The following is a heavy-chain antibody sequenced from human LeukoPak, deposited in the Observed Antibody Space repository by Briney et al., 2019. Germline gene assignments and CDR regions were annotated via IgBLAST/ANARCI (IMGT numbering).Heavy chain of an antibody. V-gene: IGHV1-2*06. J-gene: IGHJ3*02. CDR1: GYTFTGYY. CDR2: INPNSGGT. CDR3: ARSKAWELPNAFDI. D-gene: IGHD1-26*01. Sequence: GASVKVSCKASGYTFTGYYMHWVRQAPGQGREWMGRINPNSGGTNYAQKFQGRVTMTRDTSISTAYMELSRLRSDDTAVYYCARSKAWELPNAFDIWGQGTMVTVSS.